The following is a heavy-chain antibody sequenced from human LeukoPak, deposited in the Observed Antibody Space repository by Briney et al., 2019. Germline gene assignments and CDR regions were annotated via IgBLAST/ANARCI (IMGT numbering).Heavy chain of an antibody. CDR1: GGSISSGSYY. CDR3: ARGVHTVTKGGFDY. Sequence: SETLSLTCTVSGGSISSGSYYWSWIRQPAGKGLEWIGRIYTSGSTNYNPSLKSRVTISVDTSKNQFSLKLSSVTAADTAVYYCARGVHTVTKGGFDYWGQGTLVTVSS. CDR2: IYTSGST. J-gene: IGHJ4*02. V-gene: IGHV4-61*02. D-gene: IGHD4-17*01.